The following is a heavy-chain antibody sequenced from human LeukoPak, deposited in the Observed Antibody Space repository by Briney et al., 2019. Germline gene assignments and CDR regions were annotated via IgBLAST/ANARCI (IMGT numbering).Heavy chain of an antibody. CDR1: GGSISSYY. D-gene: IGHD6-19*01. V-gene: IGHV4-59*01. J-gene: IGHJ4*02. Sequence: PSETLSLTCTVSGGSISSYYWSWIRHPPGKGLEWIGYIYYSGSTNYNPSLKSRVPIPVDTSKNQSSLKLSSVTAADTAVYYCARSYSSGWYYWGQGTLVTVSS. CDR2: IYYSGST. CDR3: ARSYSSGWYY.